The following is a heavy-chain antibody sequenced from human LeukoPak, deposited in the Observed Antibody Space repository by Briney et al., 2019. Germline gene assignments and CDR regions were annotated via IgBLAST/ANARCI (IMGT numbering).Heavy chain of an antibody. J-gene: IGHJ6*03. Sequence: SESLSLTCAVYGGSFSGYYWSWIRQPPGKGLEWIGEINHSGSTNYNPSLKSRVTISVDTSKNQFSLKLNSLTAADTAVYYCAANGYYSIDVWGKGTTVTVSS. CDR1: GGSFSGYY. V-gene: IGHV4-34*01. CDR3: AANGYYSIDV. D-gene: IGHD2-8*01. CDR2: INHSGST.